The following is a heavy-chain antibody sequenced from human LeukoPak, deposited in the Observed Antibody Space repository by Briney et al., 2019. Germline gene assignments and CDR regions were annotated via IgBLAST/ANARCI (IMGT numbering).Heavy chain of an antibody. Sequence: GRSLRLSCAASGFTSSSYAMSWVRQAPGKGLEWVSAISGSGGSTYYADSVKGRFTISRDNSKNTLYLQMNSLRAEDTAVYYCAKQIAVAVYYFDYWGQGTLVTVSS. V-gene: IGHV3-23*01. D-gene: IGHD6-19*01. CDR1: GFTSSSYA. CDR2: ISGSGGST. J-gene: IGHJ4*02. CDR3: AKQIAVAVYYFDY.